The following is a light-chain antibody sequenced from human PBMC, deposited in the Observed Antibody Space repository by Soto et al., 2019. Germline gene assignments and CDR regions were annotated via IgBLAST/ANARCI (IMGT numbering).Light chain of an antibody. CDR1: SSDVGSYNR. V-gene: IGLV2-18*02. J-gene: IGLJ2*01. CDR3: SSYTSSSYLV. CDR2: EVS. Sequence: QSALTQPPSVSGSPGQSVTISCTGTSSDVGSYNRVSWYQQPPGTAPKLMIYEVSNRPSGVPDRFSGSKSGNTASLTISGLQAEDEAAYYCSSYTSSSYLVFGGGTKLTVL.